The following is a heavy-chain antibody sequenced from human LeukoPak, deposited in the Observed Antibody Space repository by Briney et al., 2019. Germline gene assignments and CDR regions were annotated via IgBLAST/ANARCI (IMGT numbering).Heavy chain of an antibody. Sequence: PGESLRLSCAASGFTFSNYAIHWVRQAPGKGLEWVAVVSYDGGNKYYADSVKGRFTISRDNSKNTLYLQMNSLRAEDTAVYYCARGYGGQDYFDYWGQGTLVTVSS. J-gene: IGHJ4*02. D-gene: IGHD4-23*01. CDR3: ARGYGGQDYFDY. V-gene: IGHV3-30-3*01. CDR2: VSYDGGNK. CDR1: GFTFSNYA.